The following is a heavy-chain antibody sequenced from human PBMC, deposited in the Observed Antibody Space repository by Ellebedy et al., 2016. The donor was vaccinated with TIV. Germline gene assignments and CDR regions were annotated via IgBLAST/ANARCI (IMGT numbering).Heavy chain of an antibody. J-gene: IGHJ5*02. V-gene: IGHV1-2*04. Sequence: ASVKVSCXASGYTFTSYYLHWVRQAPGQGLQWMGWIDPKSGGTNYAHNFQGWVTMTTDTSINTVHMELTRLKSEDTAIYYCARDLGYCSGGSCPGWFDHWGQGTLVTVSS. CDR2: IDPKSGGT. CDR1: GYTFTSYY. D-gene: IGHD2-15*01. CDR3: ARDLGYCSGGSCPGWFDH.